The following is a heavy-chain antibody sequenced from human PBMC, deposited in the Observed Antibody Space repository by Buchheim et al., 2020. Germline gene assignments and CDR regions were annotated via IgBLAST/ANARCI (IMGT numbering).Heavy chain of an antibody. V-gene: IGHV3-15*01. CDR3: NTDLPYTYGALFY. CDR1: GINVYNYE. Sequence: EVQLVESGGGLVPPGGSLRLSCAVAGINVYNYEMNWVRQAPGKGLEWVGRIKSKFDGATEDYAAPVKGRFTIARDDSKSTLYLEMTSMKIEDTAVYYCNTDLPYTYGALFYWGRGTL. J-gene: IGHJ4*02. CDR2: IKSKFDGATE. D-gene: IGHD5-18*01.